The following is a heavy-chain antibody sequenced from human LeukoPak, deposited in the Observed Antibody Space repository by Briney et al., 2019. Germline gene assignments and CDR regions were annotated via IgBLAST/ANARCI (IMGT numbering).Heavy chain of an antibody. CDR2: ISASGDRT. J-gene: IGHJ4*02. CDR1: GFTFSTFA. V-gene: IGHV3-23*01. CDR3: AKGGGWLYYFDY. Sequence: QSGGSLRLSCAASGFTFSTFAMNWVRQAPGKGLEWVSAISASGDRTYYADSVKGRFAISRDNSKNTVYLQVNSLRAGDTAVYYCAKGGGWLYYFDYWGQGTLVTVSS. D-gene: IGHD6-19*01.